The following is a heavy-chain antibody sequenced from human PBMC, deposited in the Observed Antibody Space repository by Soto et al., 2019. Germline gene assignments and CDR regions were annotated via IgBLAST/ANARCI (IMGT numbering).Heavy chain of an antibody. V-gene: IGHV1-18*01. D-gene: IGHD3-3*02. CDR1: GYTFTSYG. J-gene: IGHJ4*02. CDR3: AITSDVEGGLAFGS. Sequence: ASVKVSCKASGYTFTSYGISWVRQAPGQGLEWMGWISAYNGNTNYAQKLQGRVTMTTDTSTSTAYMELRSPRSDDTAVYYCAITSDVEGGLAFGSRGQGTLVTVSS. CDR2: ISAYNGNT.